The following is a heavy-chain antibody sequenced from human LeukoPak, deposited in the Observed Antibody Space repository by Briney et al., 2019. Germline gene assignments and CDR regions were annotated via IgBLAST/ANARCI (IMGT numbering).Heavy chain of an antibody. CDR2: IFTSGIT. D-gene: IGHD3-10*01. Sequence: PSETLSLTYTVSGGSISIYYWNWIRQPAGKGLEWIGRIFTSGITNYDPSLKSQVTMSVDTSKNQFSLNLSSVTAADTAVYYCARESSGNYYNPLGYMDVWGKGTTVTVSS. CDR3: ARESSGNYYNPLGYMDV. CDR1: GGSISIYY. J-gene: IGHJ6*03. V-gene: IGHV4-4*07.